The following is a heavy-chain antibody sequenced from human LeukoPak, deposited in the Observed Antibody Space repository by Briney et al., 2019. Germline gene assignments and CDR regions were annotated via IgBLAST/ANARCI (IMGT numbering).Heavy chain of an antibody. Sequence: PSETLSLTCTVSGYSISSGSYWGWIRQPPGKGLEWIGSIYHSGGTYYNPSLKSRVTISVDTSKNQFSLRLSSVTAADTAVYYCARDGRLELLGLRWFDPWGQGTLVTVSS. V-gene: IGHV4-38-2*02. CDR1: GYSISSGSY. CDR2: IYHSGGT. J-gene: IGHJ5*02. D-gene: IGHD1-7*01. CDR3: ARDGRLELLGLRWFDP.